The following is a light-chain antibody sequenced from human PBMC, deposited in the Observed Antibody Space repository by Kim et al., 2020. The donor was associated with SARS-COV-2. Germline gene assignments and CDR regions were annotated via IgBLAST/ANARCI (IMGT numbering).Light chain of an antibody. V-gene: IGLV3-21*04. J-gene: IGLJ2*01. CDR3: QVWDRSRDHPV. CDR1: NIGSKS. Sequence: SYELTQPPSVSVAPGKTATITCGGNNIGSKSVHXYQQKPGQAPVLVIYLHSDRPSGIPERFSGSNSGNTATLTISRVEAGDEADYYCQVWDRSRDHPVFG. CDR2: LHS.